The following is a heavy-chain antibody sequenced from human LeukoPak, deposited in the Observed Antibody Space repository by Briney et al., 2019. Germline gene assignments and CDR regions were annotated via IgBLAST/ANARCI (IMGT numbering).Heavy chain of an antibody. Sequence: ASVKVSCKASGYTFTGYDINWVRQATGQGLEWMGWMNPNSGNTGYAQKFQGRVTMTRNTSISTAYMELSSLRSEDTAVYYCARGRRDYYYDSSGYGNWFDPWGQGTLVTVSS. J-gene: IGHJ5*02. CDR1: GYTFTGYD. D-gene: IGHD3-22*01. CDR3: ARGRRDYYYDSSGYGNWFDP. V-gene: IGHV1-8*01. CDR2: MNPNSGNT.